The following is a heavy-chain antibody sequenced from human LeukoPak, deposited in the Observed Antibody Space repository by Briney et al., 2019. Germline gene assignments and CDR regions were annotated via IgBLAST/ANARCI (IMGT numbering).Heavy chain of an antibody. CDR3: AREPEAIRTPYYFDY. Sequence: SVKVSCKASGGTFSSYTISWVRQAPGQGLEWMGGIIPIFGTANYAQKFQGRVTITADESTSTAYMELSSLRSEDTAVYYCAREPEAIRTPYYFDYWGQGTLVTVSS. CDR2: IIPIFGTA. V-gene: IGHV1-69*13. J-gene: IGHJ4*02. CDR1: GGTFSSYT. D-gene: IGHD1-14*01.